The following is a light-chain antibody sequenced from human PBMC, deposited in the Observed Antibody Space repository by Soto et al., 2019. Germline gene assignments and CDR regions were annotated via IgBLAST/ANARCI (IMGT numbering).Light chain of an antibody. CDR2: GNS. CDR1: SSNIGAGYD. CDR3: QSYDSSLSGSDV. Sequence: QSVLTQPPSVSGARGQRVTISCTGSSSNIGAGYDVHWYQQLPGTAPKLLIYGNSNRPSGVPDRFSGSKSGTSASLAITGLQAEDEADYYCQSYDSSLSGSDVFGTGTKLTVL. J-gene: IGLJ1*01. V-gene: IGLV1-40*01.